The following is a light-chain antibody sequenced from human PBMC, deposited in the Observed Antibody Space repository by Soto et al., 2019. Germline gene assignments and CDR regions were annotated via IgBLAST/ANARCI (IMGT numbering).Light chain of an antibody. CDR3: QHYYTSYTT. V-gene: IGKV3-20*01. J-gene: IGKJ1*01. Sequence: EIGLTQSPGTLSLSPGERATLSCGASQRVTSNYLAWYQQKPGQAPRLLIFGASTRATGIPDRFSGSGSGTDFTLTISRLEPEDFAVYYCQHYYTSYTTFGPGTKVEIK. CDR2: GAS. CDR1: QRVTSNY.